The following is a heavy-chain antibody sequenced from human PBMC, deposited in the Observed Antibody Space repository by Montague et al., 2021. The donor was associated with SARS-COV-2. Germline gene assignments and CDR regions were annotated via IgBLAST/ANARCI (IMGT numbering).Heavy chain of an antibody. J-gene: IGHJ4*02. V-gene: IGHV4-39*02. CDR2: IYYSGTT. CDR1: SGSIISSGYY. Sequence: SETLSLTCSVSSGSIISSGYYWGWIRQPPGKELEWIGNIYYSGTTYYNPSLQSRDTISVDTSKNHLSLRLSSVTAADTAVYFCARGMIRGVTTPFDYWGQGSPVTVSS. CDR3: ARGMIRGVTTPFDY. D-gene: IGHD3-10*01.